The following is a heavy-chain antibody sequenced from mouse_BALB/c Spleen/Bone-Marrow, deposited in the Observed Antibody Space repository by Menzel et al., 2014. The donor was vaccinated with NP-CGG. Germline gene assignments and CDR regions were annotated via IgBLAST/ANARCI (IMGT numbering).Heavy chain of an antibody. CDR2: INPYNGAT. CDR3: ARRWSGAMDY. J-gene: IGHJ4*01. V-gene: IGHV1-37*01. Sequence: EVQLVESGPELVKPGASMKISCKASGYSFTACFIHWIKQSHVKSLEWIGRINPYNGATTYNQNFNDKASLTVDKSSSTAYMELHSLTSEDSAVYYCARRWSGAMDYWGQGTSVTVSS. D-gene: IGHD2-3*01. CDR1: GYSFTACF.